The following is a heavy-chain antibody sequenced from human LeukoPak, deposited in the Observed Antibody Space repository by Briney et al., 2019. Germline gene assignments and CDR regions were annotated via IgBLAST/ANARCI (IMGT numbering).Heavy chain of an antibody. Sequence: SETLSLTCTVSGGSISSSYYYWGWIRQPPGKGLEWIGYIYNSGSTYYNPSLKSRVTISVDTSKNQFSLRLSSVTAADAAVYYCVRDRELNYWGQGTLVTVSS. CDR3: VRDRELNY. CDR2: IYNSGST. J-gene: IGHJ4*02. V-gene: IGHV4-61*05. CDR1: GGSISSSYYY. D-gene: IGHD1-26*01.